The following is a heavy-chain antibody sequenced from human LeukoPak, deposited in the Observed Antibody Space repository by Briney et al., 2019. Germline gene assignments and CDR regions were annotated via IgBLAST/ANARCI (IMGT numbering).Heavy chain of an antibody. Sequence: ASVKVSCKASGYTFADNYIHWVRQAPGQGLEWMGWIMPNNGGTSYAQNFQGRVTMTRDTSVSTAYMELSRLRSDDTAMYYCATDPGERPLDYWGQGTLVTVSS. D-gene: IGHD1-14*01. CDR2: IMPNNGGT. V-gene: IGHV1-2*02. J-gene: IGHJ4*02. CDR3: ATDPGERPLDY. CDR1: GYTFADNY.